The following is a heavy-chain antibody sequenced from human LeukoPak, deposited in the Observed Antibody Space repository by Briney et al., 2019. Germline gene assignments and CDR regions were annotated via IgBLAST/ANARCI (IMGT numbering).Heavy chain of an antibody. D-gene: IGHD6-19*01. CDR2: ICGSGGCT. CDR1: GFTFNTYA. Sequence: GGSLRLSCAASGFTFNTYAIYWVRQAPGKGLEWVSGICGSGGCTYYADSVKGRFTISRDNSKNTVYLQMNSLTADDTAVYYCAKTTVGYTSGRYPGWPADCWGQGTLVTVSP. CDR3: AKTTVGYTSGRYPGWPADC. V-gene: IGHV3-23*01. J-gene: IGHJ4*02.